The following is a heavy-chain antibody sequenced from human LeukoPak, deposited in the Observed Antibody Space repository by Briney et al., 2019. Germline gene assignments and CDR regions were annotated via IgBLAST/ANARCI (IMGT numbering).Heavy chain of an antibody. J-gene: IGHJ4*02. D-gene: IGHD3-10*01. V-gene: IGHV3-23*01. CDR1: GFTFSSYA. CDR3: AKAEEGDLSYYFDY. CDR2: LSGSGGST. Sequence: GGSLRLSCAASGFTFSSYAMSWVRQAPGKGLEWVSDLSGSGGSTYYADSVKGRLTISRDNSKNTLYLQMNSLRAEDTAVYYCAKAEEGDLSYYFDYWGQGTLVTVSS.